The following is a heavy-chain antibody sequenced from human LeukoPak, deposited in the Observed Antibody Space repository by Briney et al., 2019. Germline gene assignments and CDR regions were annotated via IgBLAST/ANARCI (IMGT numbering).Heavy chain of an antibody. CDR1: GGSISSSSYY. V-gene: IGHV4-39*01. CDR2: IYYSGST. Sequence: PSETLSLTCTVSGGSISSSSYYWGWIRQPPGQGLEWIGSIYYSGSTYHNPSLKSRVTISVDTSKNQFSLKLSSVTAADTAVYYCASGTYDFWSGYYAPHFDYWGQGTLVTVSS. D-gene: IGHD3-3*01. J-gene: IGHJ4*02. CDR3: ASGTYDFWSGYYAPHFDY.